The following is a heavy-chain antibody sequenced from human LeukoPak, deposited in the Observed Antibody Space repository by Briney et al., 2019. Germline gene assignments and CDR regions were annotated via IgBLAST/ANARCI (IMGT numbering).Heavy chain of an antibody. CDR2: ISGSGGST. D-gene: IGHD3-22*01. Sequence: GGSLRLSXAASGFTFSSYAMSWVGQAPGKGLEWVSAISGSGGSTYYADSVKGRFTISRDNSKNTLYLQMNSLRAEDTAVYYCAKTPYDSSGYYDYWGQGTLVTVSS. J-gene: IGHJ4*02. CDR1: GFTFSSYA. CDR3: AKTPYDSSGYYDY. V-gene: IGHV3-23*01.